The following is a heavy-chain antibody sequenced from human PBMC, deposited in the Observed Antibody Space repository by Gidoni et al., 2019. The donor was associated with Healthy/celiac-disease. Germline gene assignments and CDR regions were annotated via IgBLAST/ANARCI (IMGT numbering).Heavy chain of an antibody. Sequence: EVQLVESGGGLVQPGRSLRLSCAASGFTLDDYAMHWVRQAPWKGLEWVSGISWNIGSRGYADSVKGRFTISRDNAKNSLYLQMNSLIAEDTALYYCAKDHGSGSYYMGYYYYYYMDVWGKGTTVTVSS. CDR2: ISWNIGSR. D-gene: IGHD3-10*01. CDR1: GFTLDDYA. CDR3: AKDHGSGSYYMGYYYYYYMDV. J-gene: IGHJ6*03. V-gene: IGHV3-9*01.